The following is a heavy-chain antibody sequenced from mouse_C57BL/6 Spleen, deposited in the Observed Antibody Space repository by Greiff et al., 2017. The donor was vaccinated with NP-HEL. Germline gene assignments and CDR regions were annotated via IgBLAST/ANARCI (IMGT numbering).Heavy chain of an antibody. CDR2: IYPGDGDT. J-gene: IGHJ2*01. CDR3: ARYWDEDY. Sequence: VQLQQSGPELVKPGASVKISCKASGYAFSSSWMNWVKQRPGKGLEWIGRIYPGDGDTNYNGKFKGKATLTADKSSSTAYMQLSSLTSEDSAVDCCARYWDEDYWGQGTTLTVSS. CDR1: GYAFSSSW. D-gene: IGHD4-1*01. V-gene: IGHV1-82*01.